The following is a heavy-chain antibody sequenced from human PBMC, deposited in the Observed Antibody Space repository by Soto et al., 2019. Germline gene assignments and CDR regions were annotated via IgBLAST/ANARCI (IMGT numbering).Heavy chain of an antibody. Sequence: ASVKVSCKASGYTFTSYGISWVRQAPGQGLEWMGWISAYNGNTNYAQKLQGRVTMTTDTSTSTAYMELRSLRSDDTAVYYCARDCFGYFSSTSSGGFEYWGQGTLVTVSS. D-gene: IGHD2-2*01. J-gene: IGHJ4*02. CDR1: GYTFTSYG. CDR3: ARDCFGYFSSTSSGGFEY. V-gene: IGHV1-18*01. CDR2: ISAYNGNT.